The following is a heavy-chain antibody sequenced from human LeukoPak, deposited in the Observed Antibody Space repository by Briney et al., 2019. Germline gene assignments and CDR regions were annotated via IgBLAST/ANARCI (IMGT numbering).Heavy chain of an antibody. V-gene: IGHV4-30-2*01. D-gene: IGHD3-10*01. Sequence: SETLSLTCTVSGGSISSGGYYWSWIRQPPGKGLKWIGYIYHSGSTYYNPSLKSRVTISVDTSKNQFSLKLSSVTAADTAVYYCAREVITSRDGCYFDYWGQGTLVTVSS. CDR1: GGSISSGGYY. CDR2: IYHSGST. J-gene: IGHJ4*02. CDR3: AREVITSRDGCYFDY.